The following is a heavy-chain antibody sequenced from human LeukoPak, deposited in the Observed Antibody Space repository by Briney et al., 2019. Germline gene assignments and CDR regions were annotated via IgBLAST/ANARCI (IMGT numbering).Heavy chain of an antibody. CDR2: IYPGDSDT. CDR1: GYSFTSYW. CDR3: AGTLTIFGVAPDY. Sequence: GESLKISCKGSGYSFTSYWIGWVRQMPGKGLEWMGIIYPGDSDTRYSPSFQGQVTISADKSISTAYLQWSSLKASDTAMYYCAGTLTIFGVAPDYWGQGTLVTVSS. J-gene: IGHJ4*02. V-gene: IGHV5-51*01. D-gene: IGHD3-3*01.